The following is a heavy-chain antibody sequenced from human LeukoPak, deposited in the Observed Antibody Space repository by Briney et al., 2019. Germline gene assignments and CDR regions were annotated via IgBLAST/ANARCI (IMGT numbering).Heavy chain of an antibody. J-gene: IGHJ6*04. D-gene: IGHD3-10*02. V-gene: IGHV3-48*04. CDR3: AELGITMIGGV. Sequence: GGSLRLSCAASKFTFSSYSMNWVRQAPGKGLEWVSYISSSGSTIYYADSVKGRFTISRDNAKNSLYLQMNSLRAEDTAVYYCAELGITMIGGVWGKGTTVTISS. CDR1: KFTFSSYS. CDR2: ISSSGSTI.